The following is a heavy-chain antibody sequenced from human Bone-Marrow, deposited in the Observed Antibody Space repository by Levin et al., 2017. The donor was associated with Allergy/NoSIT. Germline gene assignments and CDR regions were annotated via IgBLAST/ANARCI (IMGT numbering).Heavy chain of an antibody. Sequence: GGSLRLSCAASGFTFSSYWMSWVRQAPGKGLEWVANIKQDGSEKSYVDSVKGRFTISRDNAKNSLYLQMNSLRAEDTAVYYCARDYEPPRSVPAAIAGVYNWFDPWGQGTLVTVSS. V-gene: IGHV3-7*01. CDR2: IKQDGSEK. D-gene: IGHD2-2*02. CDR3: ARDYEPPRSVPAAIAGVYNWFDP. J-gene: IGHJ5*02. CDR1: GFTFSSYW.